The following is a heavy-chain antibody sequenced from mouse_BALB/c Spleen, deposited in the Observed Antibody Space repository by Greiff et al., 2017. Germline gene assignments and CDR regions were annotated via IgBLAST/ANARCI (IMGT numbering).Heavy chain of an antibody. J-gene: IGHJ4*01. D-gene: IGHD2-2*01. V-gene: IGHV5-12-2*01. CDR2: ISSGGGST. CDR3: ARQGYGYGPYAMDY. CDR1: GFTFSSFG. Sequence: EVKLVESGGGLVQPGGSRKLSCAASGFTFSSFGMHWVRQAPEKGLEWVAYISSGGGSTYYPDTVKGRFTISRDNAKNTLYLQMSSLKSEDTAMYYGARQGYGYGPYAMDYWGQGTSVTVSS.